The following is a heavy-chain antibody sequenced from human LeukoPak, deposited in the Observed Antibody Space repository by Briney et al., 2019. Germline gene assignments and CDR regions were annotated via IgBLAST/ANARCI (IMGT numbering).Heavy chain of an antibody. D-gene: IGHD3-10*01. Sequence: PSETLTLTCTVSGGSISSSSYYWGWIRQPPGKGLEWIGSIYDSGSIYYNPSLKSRATMSVDTSKNQFSLKLSSVTAADTAVYYCARDSGPSYNWFDPWGQGTLVTVSS. J-gene: IGHJ5*02. CDR2: IYDSGSI. CDR3: ARDSGPSYNWFDP. V-gene: IGHV4-39*07. CDR1: GGSISSSSYY.